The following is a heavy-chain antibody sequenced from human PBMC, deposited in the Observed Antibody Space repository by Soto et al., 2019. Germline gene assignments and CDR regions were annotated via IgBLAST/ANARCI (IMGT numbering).Heavy chain of an antibody. CDR2: INPSGGST. J-gene: IGHJ4*02. Sequence: QVQLVQSGAEVKKPGASVKVSCKASGYTFTSYYMHWVRQAPGQGLEWMGIINPSGGSTSYAQKFQGRVTRTRDTSTSTVYMELSSLRSEDTAVYYCARNGYTGPDDAPFVYWGQETLVTVSS. D-gene: IGHD5-12*01. V-gene: IGHV1-46*03. CDR1: GYTFTSYY. CDR3: ARNGYTGPDDAPFVY.